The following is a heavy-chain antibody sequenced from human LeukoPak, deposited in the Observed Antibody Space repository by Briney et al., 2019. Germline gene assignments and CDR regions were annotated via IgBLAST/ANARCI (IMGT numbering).Heavy chain of an antibody. Sequence: SVKVSCKASGGTFSSYAISWERQAPGQGLEWMGGIIPIFGTANYAQKFQGRVTITADESTSTAYMELSSLRSEDTAVYYCARPSFEYSSSSFDYWGQGTLVTVSS. J-gene: IGHJ4*02. V-gene: IGHV1-69*13. CDR1: GGTFSSYA. D-gene: IGHD6-6*01. CDR2: IIPIFGTA. CDR3: ARPSFEYSSSSFDY.